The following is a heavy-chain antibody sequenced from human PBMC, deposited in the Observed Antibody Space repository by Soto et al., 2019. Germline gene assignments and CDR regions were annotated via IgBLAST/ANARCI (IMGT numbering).Heavy chain of an antibody. Sequence: EVQLVESGGGLVKPGWSLRLSCAASGFTFSSYSMNWVRQAPGKGLEWVSSITGSSSYIYYADSVKGRFTIARDNAKNSLYLQMNSLRAEDTAVYYCARDVYYYDSSAYWAYWGQGTLVTVSS. D-gene: IGHD3-22*01. CDR1: GFTFSSYS. CDR3: ARDVYYYDSSAYWAY. CDR2: ITGSSSYI. V-gene: IGHV3-21*02. J-gene: IGHJ4*02.